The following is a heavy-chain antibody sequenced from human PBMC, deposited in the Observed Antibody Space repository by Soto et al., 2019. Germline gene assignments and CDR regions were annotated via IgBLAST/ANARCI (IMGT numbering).Heavy chain of an antibody. D-gene: IGHD1-26*01. V-gene: IGHV3-7*05. Sequence: VQLVESGGDLVRPGGSLRLSCAASGFISSRHWMTWVRQAPGKGLEWVANIKHDGTETYLVDSVRGRLTISRDNAKNSVYLQMDSLRVEDTAVYYCARYSGWFIDYWGQGTLVTVSS. CDR2: IKHDGTET. CDR1: GFISSRHW. J-gene: IGHJ4*02. CDR3: ARYSGWFIDY.